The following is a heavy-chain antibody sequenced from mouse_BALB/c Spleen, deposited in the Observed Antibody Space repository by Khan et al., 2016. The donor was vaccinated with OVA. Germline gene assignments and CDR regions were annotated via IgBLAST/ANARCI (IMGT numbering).Heavy chain of an antibody. V-gene: IGHV1-76*01. Sequence: QVQLKESGAELVRPGASVKLSCKTSGYIFTSYWIHWIKQRSGQGLEWIARIYPGTDNSYYNEKFKDKATLTADNSSSTAYMQLSSLKSEDSDVYFWAREEAFYHFDHWGQGTTLTVSS. CDR1: GYIFTSYW. D-gene: IGHD3-2*02. CDR2: IYPGTDNS. J-gene: IGHJ2*01. CDR3: AREEAFYHFDH.